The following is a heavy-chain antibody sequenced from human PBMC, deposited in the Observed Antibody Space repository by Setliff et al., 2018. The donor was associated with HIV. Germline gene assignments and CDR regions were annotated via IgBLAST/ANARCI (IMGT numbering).Heavy chain of an antibody. CDR1: GYTFTTYA. J-gene: IGHJ6*04. Sequence: ASVKVSCKASGYTFTTYAMNWVRQAPGQGLEWMGWINTNTGNPTSAQGFTGRFVFSVDTSVSTEYLQISSLKAEDTAVYGCARELGGGYFGGGADVWGKGTTVTVSS. D-gene: IGHD1-26*01. V-gene: IGHV7-4-1*02. CDR3: ARELGGGYFGGGADV. CDR2: INTNTGNP.